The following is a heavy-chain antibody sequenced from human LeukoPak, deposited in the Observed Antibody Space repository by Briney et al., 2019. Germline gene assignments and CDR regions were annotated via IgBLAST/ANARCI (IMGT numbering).Heavy chain of an antibody. CDR2: IYYSGVT. CDR1: GDSISSYY. CDR3: AREGIVRTYDQ. D-gene: IGHD2/OR15-2a*01. Sequence: SETLSLTCTVSGDSISSYYWYWFRQPPGKELEWIACIYYSGVTHYNPSLKSRVTISLDMSKSQFSLRLSSVTAADTAVYYCAREGIVRTYDQWGQGTLVTVSS. V-gene: IGHV4-59*12. J-gene: IGHJ4*02.